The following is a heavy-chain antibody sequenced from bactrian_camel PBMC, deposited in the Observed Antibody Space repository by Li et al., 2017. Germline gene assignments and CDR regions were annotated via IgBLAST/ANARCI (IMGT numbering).Heavy chain of an antibody. V-gene: IGHV3S42*01. Sequence: VQLVESGGDLVQPGGSLRLACAASGFIFSSYAMSWVRQAPGKGLEWVSRISSDGGAITTYAYSVKGRFTISRDNAKNSLYLQLNSLKTEDTALYYCATGTGPEGSRGQGTQVTVS. CDR3: ATGTGPEGS. J-gene: IGHJ4*01. D-gene: IGHD2*01. CDR2: ISSDGGAIT. CDR1: GFIFSSYA.